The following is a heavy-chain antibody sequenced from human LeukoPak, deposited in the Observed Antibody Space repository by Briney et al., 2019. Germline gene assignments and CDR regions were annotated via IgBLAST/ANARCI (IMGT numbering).Heavy chain of an antibody. CDR2: INHSGST. D-gene: IGHD6-13*01. J-gene: IGHJ5*02. V-gene: IGHV4-34*01. CDR3: ARDGYSSSWYHDNWFDP. CDR1: GGSFSGYY. Sequence: SETLSLTCAVYGGSFSGYYRSWIRQPPGKGLEWIGEINHSGSTNYNPSLKSRVTISVDTSKNQFSLKLSSVTAADTAVYYCARDGYSSSWYHDNWFDPWGQGTLVTVSS.